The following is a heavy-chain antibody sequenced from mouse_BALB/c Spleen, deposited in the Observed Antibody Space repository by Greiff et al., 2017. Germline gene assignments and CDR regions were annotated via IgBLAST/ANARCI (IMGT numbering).Heavy chain of an antibody. CDR3: ARQRRNDYSSWFAY. V-gene: IGHV5-12-1*01. CDR1: GFAFSSYD. D-gene: IGHD2-4*01. J-gene: IGHJ3*01. Sequence: DVQLVESGGGLVKPGGSLKLSCAASGFAFSSYDMSWVRQTPEKRLEWVAYISSGGGSTYYPDTVKGRFTISRDNAKNTLYLQMSSLKSEDTAMYYCARQRRNDYSSWFAYWGQGTLVTVSA. CDR2: ISSGGGST.